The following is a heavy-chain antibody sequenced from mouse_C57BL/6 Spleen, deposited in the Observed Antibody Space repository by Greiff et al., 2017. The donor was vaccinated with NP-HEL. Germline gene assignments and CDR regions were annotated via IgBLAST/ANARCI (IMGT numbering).Heavy chain of an antibody. CDR2: IHPNSGST. V-gene: IGHV1-64*01. D-gene: IGHD1-1*01. Sequence: QVQLQQPGAELVKPAASVKLSCKASGYSFTSYWMNWVKQRPGKGLEWIGMIHPNSGSTNYNDKIKSKATRTVDNTSSTAYMKLSSQTSEDSAVYYCAREDYDSSYVYYWGQGTSVTVSS. J-gene: IGHJ4*01. CDR1: GYSFTSYW. CDR3: AREDYDSSYVYY.